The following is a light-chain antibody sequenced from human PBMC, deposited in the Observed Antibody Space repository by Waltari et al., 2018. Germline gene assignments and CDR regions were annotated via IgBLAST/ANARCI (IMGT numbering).Light chain of an antibody. J-gene: IGKJ3*01. V-gene: IGKV1-33*01. CDR2: DAS. CDR1: QAITNS. CDR3: QRYDNLPIFA. Sequence: DIQLTQSPSSLSASIGDRVTITCQASQAITNSLNWYQQTPGKAPELLIHDASNLETGVPSRFSGSQSGTRFTLTISSLQPEDVGTYFCQRYDNLPIFAFGPGT.